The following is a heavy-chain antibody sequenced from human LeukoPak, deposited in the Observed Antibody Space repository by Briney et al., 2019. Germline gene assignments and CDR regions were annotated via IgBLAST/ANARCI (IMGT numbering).Heavy chain of an antibody. D-gene: IGHD4-17*01. Sequence: GASVKVSCKASGYTFTGYYMHWVRQAPGQGLEWMGWINSNSGGTNYAQKFQGRVTMTRDTSISTAYMELSRLRSDDTAVYYCAMGPIVVTVTPPPNWFDPWGQGTLVTVSS. CDR3: AMGPIVVTVTPPPNWFDP. CDR2: INSNSGGT. CDR1: GYTFTGYY. J-gene: IGHJ5*02. V-gene: IGHV1-2*02.